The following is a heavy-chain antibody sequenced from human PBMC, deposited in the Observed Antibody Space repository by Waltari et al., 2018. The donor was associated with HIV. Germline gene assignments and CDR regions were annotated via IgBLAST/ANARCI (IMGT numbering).Heavy chain of an antibody. Sequence: EVQLVASGGVVVQPGGSLRLSCAASGFTFDDYIMHWVRQAPGKGLKWVYCNSWGGGSTCDADSVKGRFTISRDNSKNSRYLQMNSLRTEDTALYYCAKGTVGATPYFDYWGQGTLVTVSS. CDR2: NSWGGGST. CDR1: GFTFDDYI. CDR3: AKGTVGATPYFDY. V-gene: IGHV3-43*01. J-gene: IGHJ4*02. D-gene: IGHD1-26*01.